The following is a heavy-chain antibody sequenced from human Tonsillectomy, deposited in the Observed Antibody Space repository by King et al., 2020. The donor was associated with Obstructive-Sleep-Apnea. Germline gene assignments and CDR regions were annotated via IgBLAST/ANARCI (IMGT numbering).Heavy chain of an antibody. CDR3: ARRAPVEYYFDY. J-gene: IGHJ4*02. Sequence: VQLVESGGGLVQPGGSLRLSCTVSGFTFNSYAMNWVRQAPGKGLEWVSVISGSGGSAYYAKSVQGRFTISRDNSKTTLYLQMNSLRAEDTAVYFCARRAPVEYYFDYWGQGTLVTVSS. CDR1: GFTFNSYA. D-gene: IGHD2-2*01. V-gene: IGHV3-23*04. CDR2: ISGSGGSA.